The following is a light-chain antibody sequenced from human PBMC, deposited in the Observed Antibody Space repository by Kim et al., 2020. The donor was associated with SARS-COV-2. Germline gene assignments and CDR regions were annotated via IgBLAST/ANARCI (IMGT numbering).Light chain of an antibody. Sequence: GQSITIACTGTSSDMGGYNYVSWDQQRPGKAPKFMIYEVSNRPSGVSNRFSGSKSGNTASLTISGLQAEDEADYYCISFTSSNTWVFGGGTKLTVL. V-gene: IGLV2-14*01. J-gene: IGLJ3*02. CDR1: SSDMGGYNY. CDR3: ISFTSSNTWV. CDR2: EVS.